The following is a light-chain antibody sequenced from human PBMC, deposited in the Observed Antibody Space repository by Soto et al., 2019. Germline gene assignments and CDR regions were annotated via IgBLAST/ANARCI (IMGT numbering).Light chain of an antibody. J-gene: IGKJ4*01. Sequence: EIVMPQSPATLSVSPGERATLSCRASQSVSSTLAWYQQKPGQAPRRLIYGASTSATGIPARFSGSGSGTEFSLTISSLQSADLAVDYCQQYNSWPPLTFGGGTKVEIK. CDR1: QSVSST. CDR3: QQYNSWPPLT. V-gene: IGKV3-15*01. CDR2: GAS.